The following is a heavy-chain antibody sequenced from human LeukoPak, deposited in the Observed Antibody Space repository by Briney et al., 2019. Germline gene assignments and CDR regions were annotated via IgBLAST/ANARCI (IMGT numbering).Heavy chain of an antibody. CDR1: GGSFSGYY. Sequence: PSETLSLTCAVYGGSFSGYYWSWIRQPPGKGLEWIGEINHSGSTNYNPSLKSRVTISVDTSKNQFSLKLSSVTAADTAVYYCARQGNGYNYPLIEYYFDYWGQGTLVTVSS. J-gene: IGHJ4*02. D-gene: IGHD5-24*01. V-gene: IGHV4-34*01. CDR2: INHSGST. CDR3: ARQGNGYNYPLIEYYFDY.